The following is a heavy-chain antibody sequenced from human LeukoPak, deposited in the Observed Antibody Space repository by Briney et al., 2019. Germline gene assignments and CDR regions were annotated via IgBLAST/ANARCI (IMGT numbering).Heavy chain of an antibody. D-gene: IGHD3-10*01. Sequence: PSETLSLTCAVYGGSFSGYYWSWIRQPPGKGLEWIGEINHSGSTNYNPSLKSRVTISVDTSKNQFSLKLSSVTAADTAVYYCARGVVRWYYYGSGSYYKILWFDPWGQGTLVTVSS. CDR3: ARGVVRWYYYGSGSYYKILWFDP. V-gene: IGHV4-34*01. CDR2: INHSGST. CDR1: GGSFSGYY. J-gene: IGHJ5*02.